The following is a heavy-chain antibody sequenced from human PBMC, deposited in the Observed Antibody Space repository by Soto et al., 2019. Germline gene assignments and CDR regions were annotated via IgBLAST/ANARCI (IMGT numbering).Heavy chain of an antibody. Sequence: ESGGGLVQPGGSLRLSCAASGFTFSSYSMNWVRQAPGKGLEWVSYISSSSSTIYYADSVKGRFTISRDNAKNSLYLQMNSLRDEDTAVYYCARDYPNDSSGYYYGNWGQGTLVTVSS. CDR2: ISSSSSTI. CDR3: ARDYPNDSSGYYYGN. D-gene: IGHD3-22*01. V-gene: IGHV3-48*02. J-gene: IGHJ4*02. CDR1: GFTFSSYS.